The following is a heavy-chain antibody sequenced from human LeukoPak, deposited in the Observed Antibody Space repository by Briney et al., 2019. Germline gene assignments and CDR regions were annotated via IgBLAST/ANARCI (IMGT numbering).Heavy chain of an antibody. Sequence: GGSLRLSCAASGFTFSSYSMNWVRQAPGKGLEWVSSISSSSSYIYYADSVKGRFTISRDNAKNSLYLQMNSLRAEDTAVYYCARTGSYCSSTSCYLYYYYYYMDVWGKGTTVTVSS. CDR2: ISSSSSYI. CDR3: ARTGSYCSSTSCYLYYYYYYMDV. CDR1: GFTFSSYS. V-gene: IGHV3-21*01. D-gene: IGHD2-2*01. J-gene: IGHJ6*03.